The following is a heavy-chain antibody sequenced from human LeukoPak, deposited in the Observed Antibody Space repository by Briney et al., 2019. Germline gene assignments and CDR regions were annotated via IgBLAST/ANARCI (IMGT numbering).Heavy chain of an antibody. J-gene: IGHJ4*02. CDR2: FSRSGPDT. D-gene: IGHD6-13*01. V-gene: IGHV3-23*01. Sequence: GGSLRLSCAASGFTFGSSAMSWIRQAPGKGPEWVSTFSRSGPDTYYADSVKGRFTIFRDNSKNTLYLQMNSLRAEDTAVYYCAKGSLGSWYYFDYWGQGTLVTVSS. CDR3: AKGSLGSWYYFDY. CDR1: GFTFGSSA.